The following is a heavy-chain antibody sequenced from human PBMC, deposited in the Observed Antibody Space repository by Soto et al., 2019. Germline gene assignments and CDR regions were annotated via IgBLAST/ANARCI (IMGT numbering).Heavy chain of an antibody. CDR2: IRPYNGDT. J-gene: IGHJ6*03. V-gene: IGHV1-18*01. CDR1: GYSFSSYG. D-gene: IGHD1-26*01. Sequence: QAQLVQSGSEVKRPGASVKVSCKASGYSFSSYGIVWVRQAPGQGLEWMGWIRPYNGDTNSAQKFQGRVTLTTDTYTSTAYMELRSRRYDDTAVYYCARRAEDHYFYYMGVWGKGTTVTVSS. CDR3: ARRAEDHYFYYMGV.